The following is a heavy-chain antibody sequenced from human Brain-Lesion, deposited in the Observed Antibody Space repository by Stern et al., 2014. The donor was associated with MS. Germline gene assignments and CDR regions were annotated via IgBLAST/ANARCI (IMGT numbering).Heavy chain of an antibody. Sequence: QVQLVEPGAEVKKPGAPVKVSCKTSGYIFSGYYIHWVRQAPGQGLEWMAWINPNTGGTKNAQKFQGRVTMGRDTSISTAYVELSSLTSDDTAVYYCARDQRGITIFGVVTDYYYLGMDVWGQGTTVTVSS. CDR1: GYIFSGYY. D-gene: IGHD3-3*01. CDR2: INPNTGGT. V-gene: IGHV1-2*02. CDR3: ARDQRGITIFGVVTDYYYLGMDV. J-gene: IGHJ6*02.